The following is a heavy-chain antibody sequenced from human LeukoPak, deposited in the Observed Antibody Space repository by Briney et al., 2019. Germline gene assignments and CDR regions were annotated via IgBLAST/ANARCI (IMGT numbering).Heavy chain of an antibody. CDR1: GFTFSSYW. V-gene: IGHV3-74*01. J-gene: IGHJ4*02. D-gene: IGHD3-10*01. CDR3: TRGGGRGVDY. Sequence: GGSLRLSCAASGFTFSSYWMHWVRQAPGKGLVWVSRINSDGSSTNYADSVKGRFTISRDNAKNTLYLQMNILRAEDTAVYYCTRGGGRGVDYWGQGTLVTVSS. CDR2: INSDGSST.